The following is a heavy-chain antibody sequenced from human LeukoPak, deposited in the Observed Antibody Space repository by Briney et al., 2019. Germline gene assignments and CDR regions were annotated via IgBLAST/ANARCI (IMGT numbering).Heavy chain of an antibody. V-gene: IGHV3-23*01. CDR3: AKDLGNYYFDY. CDR2: ISGSGGGT. CDR1: GFTFSSYA. J-gene: IGHJ4*02. Sequence: GGSLRLSCAASGFTFSSYAMSWVRQAPGKGLEWVSAISGSGGGTYYADSVKGRFTVSRDNSKNTLYLQMNSLRPEDTAIYYCAKDLGNYYFDYWGQGTLVIVSS. D-gene: IGHD1-26*01.